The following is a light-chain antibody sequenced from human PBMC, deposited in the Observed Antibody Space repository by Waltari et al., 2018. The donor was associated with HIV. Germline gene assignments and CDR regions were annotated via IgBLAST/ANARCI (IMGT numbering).Light chain of an antibody. V-gene: IGKV4-1*01. CDR2: WAS. CDR3: QQYYSTPWT. CDR1: QSLLYRSTNKDY. J-gene: IGKJ1*01. Sequence: DIVMTQSPDSLAVSLVERATINCKSTQSLLYRSTNKDYVAWYQQKPGQPPKLLIYWASIRESGVPDRFSGSGSGTDFTLTISNLQAEDVAVYYCQQYYSTPWTFGQGTKVEIK.